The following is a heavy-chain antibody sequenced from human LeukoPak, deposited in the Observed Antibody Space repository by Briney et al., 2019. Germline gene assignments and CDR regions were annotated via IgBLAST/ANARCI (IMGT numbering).Heavy chain of an antibody. CDR1: GGSISSYY. CDR3: VTYISSYYVFDP. V-gene: IGHV4-59*01. D-gene: IGHD6-13*01. Sequence: PSETLSLTCTVSGGSISSYYWSWIRQPPGKGLEGIGYFYYSESTNYNPSLTSRVTISVDTSKNQFSLKLSSVTAADTAVYYCVTYISSYYVFDPWGQGTLVTVSS. CDR2: FYYSEST. J-gene: IGHJ5*02.